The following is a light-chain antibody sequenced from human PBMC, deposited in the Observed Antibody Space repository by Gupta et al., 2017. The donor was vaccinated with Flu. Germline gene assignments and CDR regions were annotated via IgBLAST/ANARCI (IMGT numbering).Light chain of an antibody. CDR3: QQRSNWPWT. CDR2: DVS. J-gene: IGKJ1*01. CDR1: QSARSY. Sequence: GERATLSCRASQSARSYLAWYQQTPGQGPRLLIYDVSNRATGIPARFSCSGSGTDFTLTITNLEPEDSAVYYCQQRSNWPWTFGQGTKVEIK. V-gene: IGKV3-11*01.